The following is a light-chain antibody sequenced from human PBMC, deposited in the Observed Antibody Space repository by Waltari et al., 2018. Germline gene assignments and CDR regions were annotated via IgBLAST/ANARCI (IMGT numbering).Light chain of an antibody. J-gene: IGKJ1*01. CDR2: AAS. CDR3: QQTYNNFRT. CDR1: QRNSSY. V-gene: IGKV1-39*01. Sequence: DIQMTQSPSSLSASVGDSVTITCRASQRNSSYLNLYHQKPGKAPKLLIYAASSLESGVPSRFSGSGFGTDFTLTINGLQAEDYAAYYCQQTYNNFRTFGQGTKVDVK.